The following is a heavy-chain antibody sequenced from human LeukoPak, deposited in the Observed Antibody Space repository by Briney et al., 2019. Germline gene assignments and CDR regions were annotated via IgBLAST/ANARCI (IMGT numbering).Heavy chain of an antibody. CDR3: AKTYYDFWSGYYTGWYFDL. V-gene: IGHV4-59*01. J-gene: IGHJ2*01. D-gene: IGHD3-3*01. Sequence: SETLSLTCTVSGGSISSYYWSWIRQPPGKGLEWIGYIYYSGSTNYNPSLKSRVTISVDTSKNQFSLKLSSVTAADTAVYYCAKTYYDFWSGYYTGWYFDLWGRGTLVTVSS. CDR1: GGSISSYY. CDR2: IYYSGST.